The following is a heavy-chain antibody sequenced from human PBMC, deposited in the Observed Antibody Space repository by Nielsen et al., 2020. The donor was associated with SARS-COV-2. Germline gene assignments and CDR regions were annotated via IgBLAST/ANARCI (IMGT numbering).Heavy chain of an antibody. CDR3: AKVSSSWYADWYFDL. Sequence: GESLKISCAASGFTFSSYAMHWVRQAPGKGLEWVAVISYDGSNKYYADSVKGRFTISRDNSKNTLYLQMNSLRAEDTAVYYCAKVSSSWYADWYFDLWGRGTLVTVSS. CDR1: GFTFSSYA. D-gene: IGHD6-13*01. V-gene: IGHV3-30-3*01. CDR2: ISYDGSNK. J-gene: IGHJ2*01.